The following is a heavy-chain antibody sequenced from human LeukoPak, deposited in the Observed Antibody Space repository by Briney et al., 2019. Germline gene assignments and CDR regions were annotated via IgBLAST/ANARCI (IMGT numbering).Heavy chain of an antibody. CDR2: VGISSGNT. D-gene: IGHD5-12*01. V-gene: IGHV3-48*04. CDR3: ARDHRYAFDN. J-gene: IGHJ4*02. Sequence: GGSLRLSCAASGFTFSDYSMNWDRQAPGKGLEWISYVGISSGNTKYADSVKGRFTISGDSAKNSVLLQMNSLRVEDTAVYYCARDHRYAFDNWGQGTLVTVSS. CDR1: GFTFSDYS.